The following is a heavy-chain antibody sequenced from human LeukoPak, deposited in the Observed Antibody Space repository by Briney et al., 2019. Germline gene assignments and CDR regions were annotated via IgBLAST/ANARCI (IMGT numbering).Heavy chain of an antibody. J-gene: IGHJ4*02. CDR2: IYYSGST. CDR1: GGSITSXX. CDR3: ARGGIAAAALVHLDY. V-gene: IGHV4-59*01. Sequence: SETLSLTCSVSGGSITSXXXXXIRQPPGKGLEXXGXIYYSGSTNYNPSLKSRVTIAVDTSKNQFSLKLSSVTAADTAVYYCARGGIAAAALVHLDYWGQGTLVTVSS. D-gene: IGHD6-13*01.